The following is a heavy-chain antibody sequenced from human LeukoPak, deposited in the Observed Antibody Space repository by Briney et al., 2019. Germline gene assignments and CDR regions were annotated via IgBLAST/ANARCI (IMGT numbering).Heavy chain of an antibody. J-gene: IGHJ4*02. V-gene: IGHV3-21*01. Sequence: GGSLRLSCAAPGFTFSSYSMNWVRQAPGKGLECVSAISSSSSYIYYADSVKGRFTLSRDNAKNSLYLQMNSVRAEDTAVYYCARDLEGIAVAGYYFDYWGQGTLVTVSS. CDR1: GFTFSSYS. D-gene: IGHD6-19*01. CDR2: ISSSSSYI. CDR3: ARDLEGIAVAGYYFDY.